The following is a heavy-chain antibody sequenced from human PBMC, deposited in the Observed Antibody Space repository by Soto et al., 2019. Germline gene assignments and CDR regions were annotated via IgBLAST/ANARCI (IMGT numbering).Heavy chain of an antibody. J-gene: IGHJ6*02. CDR3: ARFYYDSSGYLPSPYYYYYGMDV. CDR1: GFTFSTYS. D-gene: IGHD3-22*01. CDR2: ISSGSTI. V-gene: IGHV3-48*01. Sequence: GGSLRLSCAASGFTFSTYSMNWVRQAPGKGLEWVSYISSGSTIYYADSVKGRFTISRDNAKNTVYLQMNSLGPEDTAVYYCARFYYDSSGYLPSPYYYYYGMDVWGQGTTVTVSS.